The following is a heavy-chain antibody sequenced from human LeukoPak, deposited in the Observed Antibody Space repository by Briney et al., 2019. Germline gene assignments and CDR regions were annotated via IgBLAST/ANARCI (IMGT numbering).Heavy chain of an antibody. Sequence: PSETLSLTCTVSGGSISSSSYYRGWIRQPPGKGLEWLGSIYYSGSTYYNPSLKSRVTISVDTSKNQFSLKLSSVTAADTAVYYCARGQRITMIVVDHTDYWGQGTLVTVSS. CDR2: IYYSGST. D-gene: IGHD3-22*01. J-gene: IGHJ4*02. V-gene: IGHV4-39*07. CDR3: ARGQRITMIVVDHTDY. CDR1: GGSISSSSYY.